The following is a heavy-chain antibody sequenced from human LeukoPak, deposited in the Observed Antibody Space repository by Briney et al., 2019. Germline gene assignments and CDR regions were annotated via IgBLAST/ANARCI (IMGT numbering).Heavy chain of an antibody. J-gene: IGHJ4*02. CDR3: ARDRVVVVVAAPHY. Sequence: ASVKVSCKASGYTFTSYAMHWVCQAPGQRLEWMGWINAGNGNTKYSQKFQGRVTITRDTSASTAYMELSSLRSEDTAVYYCARDRVVVVVAAPHYWGQGTLVTVSS. CDR2: INAGNGNT. V-gene: IGHV1-3*01. D-gene: IGHD2-15*01. CDR1: GYTFTSYA.